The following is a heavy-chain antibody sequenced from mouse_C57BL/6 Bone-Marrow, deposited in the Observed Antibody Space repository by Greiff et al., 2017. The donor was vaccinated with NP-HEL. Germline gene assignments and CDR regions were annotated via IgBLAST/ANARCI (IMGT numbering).Heavy chain of an antibody. Sequence: QVQLVESGPELVKPGASVKISCKASGYAFSSSWMNWVKQRPGKGLEWIGRIYPGDGDTNYNGKFKGKATLTADKSSSTAYMQLSSLTSEDSAVYFCARGNYYGSSYYFDYWGQGTTLTVSS. CDR3: ARGNYYGSSYYFDY. CDR2: IYPGDGDT. CDR1: GYAFSSSW. D-gene: IGHD1-1*01. J-gene: IGHJ2*01. V-gene: IGHV1-82*01.